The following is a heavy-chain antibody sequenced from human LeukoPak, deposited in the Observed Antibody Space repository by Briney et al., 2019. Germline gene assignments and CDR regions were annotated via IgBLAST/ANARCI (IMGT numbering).Heavy chain of an antibody. D-gene: IGHD3-10*01. CDR3: ARDSSYTSGSYYDDYFDS. V-gene: IGHV4-59*11. CDR1: GGSIRNHY. Sequence: SETLSLTCTVSGGSIRNHYWSWVWQPPGKALEWVGYVSDTGHTNSNPSLESRVTISVDTSKNPFSLKLSSVTAADAAVYYCARDSSYTSGSYYDDYFDSWSQGTLVTVSS. CDR2: VSDTGHT. J-gene: IGHJ4*02.